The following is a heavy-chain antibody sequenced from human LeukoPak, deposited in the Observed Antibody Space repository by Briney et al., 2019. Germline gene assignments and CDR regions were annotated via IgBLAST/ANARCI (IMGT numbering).Heavy chain of an antibody. Sequence: GGSLRLSCAASGFTFSSYEMNWVRQAPGKGLEWVSYISSSGSTIYYADSVKGRFTISRDNSKNTLYLQMNSLRAEDTAVYYCAKADYDSSGYCDYWGQGTLVTVSS. CDR2: ISSSGSTI. D-gene: IGHD3-22*01. V-gene: IGHV3-48*03. J-gene: IGHJ4*02. CDR3: AKADYDSSGYCDY. CDR1: GFTFSSYE.